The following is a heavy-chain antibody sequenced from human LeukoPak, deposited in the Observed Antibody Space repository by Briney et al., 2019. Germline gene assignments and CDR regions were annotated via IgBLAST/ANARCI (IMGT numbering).Heavy chain of an antibody. CDR1: GFTFSSYA. J-gene: IGHJ4*02. Sequence: AGGSLRLSCAASGFTFSSYAMSWVRQAPGKGPEWVAKISPDGGVSQYVDSVKGRFTISRDNSKNSLSLHMSSLRVEDTALYFCAKEEFWRFDFWGQGTLVTVS. CDR2: ISPDGGVS. V-gene: IGHV3-7*03. D-gene: IGHD1-1*01. CDR3: AKEEFWRFDF.